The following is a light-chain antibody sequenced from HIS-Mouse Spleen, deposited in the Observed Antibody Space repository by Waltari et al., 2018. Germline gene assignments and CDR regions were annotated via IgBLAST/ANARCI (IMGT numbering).Light chain of an antibody. CDR2: KDS. J-gene: IGLJ2*01. V-gene: IGLV3-10*01. Sequence: SYELTQPPSVSVSPGQTARITCSGDALPKKYAYWYQQKSVQAPVLVIYKDSKRTYGIPERFSGSSSGTMATLTISGAQVEDEADYYCYSTDSSGNHRVFGGGTKLTVL. CDR1: ALPKKY. CDR3: YSTDSSGNHRV.